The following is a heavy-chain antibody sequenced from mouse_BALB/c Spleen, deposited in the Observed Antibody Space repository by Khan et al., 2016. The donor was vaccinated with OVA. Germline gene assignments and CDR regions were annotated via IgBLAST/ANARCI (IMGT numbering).Heavy chain of an antibody. CDR2: INTYTGEP. J-gene: IGHJ4*01. Sequence: QIQLVQSGPELKKPGETVKISCKASGYTFTNYEMNWVKQAPGKGLKWMGLINTYTGEPTYADEFQGRFAFSLEATASTANLQINNLKNEDTATYLGARHPYISYVMVYWGQGTSVTVSS. V-gene: IGHV9-3-1*01. CDR3: ARHPYISYVMVY. CDR1: GYTFTNYE. D-gene: IGHD2-10*01.